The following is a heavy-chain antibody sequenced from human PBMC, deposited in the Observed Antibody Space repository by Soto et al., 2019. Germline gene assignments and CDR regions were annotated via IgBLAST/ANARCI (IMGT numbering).Heavy chain of an antibody. CDR2: IYYSGST. V-gene: IGHV4-31*03. CDR1: GGSISSGGYY. Sequence: QVQLQESGPGLVKPSQTLSLTCTVSGGSISSGGYYWSWIRQHPGKGLEWIGYIYYSGSTYYNPSXXXRIXISVDTSKNQFSLKLSSVTAADTAVYYCARSPEATVTAFDYWGQGTLVTVSS. D-gene: IGHD4-17*01. CDR3: ARSPEATVTAFDY. J-gene: IGHJ4*02.